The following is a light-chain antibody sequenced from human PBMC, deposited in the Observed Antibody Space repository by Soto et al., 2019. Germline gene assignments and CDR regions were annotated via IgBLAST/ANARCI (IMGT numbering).Light chain of an antibody. CDR2: DAS. Sequence: DIQMTQSPSTLSASVGDRVTITCRASQSISSWLAWYQQKPGKAPKLLIYDASSLESGVPSRFSGSGSGTEFTLTISSLQPDDFATYYCQQYNSLITFGQGTRLEI. CDR1: QSISSW. V-gene: IGKV1-5*01. CDR3: QQYNSLIT. J-gene: IGKJ5*01.